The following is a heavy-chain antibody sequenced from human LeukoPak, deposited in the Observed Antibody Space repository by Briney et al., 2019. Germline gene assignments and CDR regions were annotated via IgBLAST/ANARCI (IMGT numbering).Heavy chain of an antibody. V-gene: IGHV1-69*06. CDR2: IIPIFGTA. J-gene: IGHJ4*02. Sequence: SVKVSCKASGGTFSSYAISWVRQAPGQGLEWMGRIIPIFGTANYARKFQGRVTITADKSTSTAHMELRSLRSDDTALYYCARGIYYYYTSGHGAFDYWGQGTLVTVSS. CDR3: ARGIYYYYTSGHGAFDY. D-gene: IGHD3-22*01. CDR1: GGTFSSYA.